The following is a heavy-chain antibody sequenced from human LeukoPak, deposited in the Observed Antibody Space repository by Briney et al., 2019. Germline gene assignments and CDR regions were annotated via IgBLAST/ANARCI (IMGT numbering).Heavy chain of an antibody. CDR1: GGSISSGSYY. CDR2: INHSGST. CDR3: ARIRDSSGYYFRGYDY. J-gene: IGHJ4*02. D-gene: IGHD3-22*01. Sequence: SETLSLTCTVSGGSISSGSYYWSWIRQPPGKGLEWIGEINHSGSTNYNPSLKSRVTISVDTSKNQFSLKLSSVTAADTAVYYCARIRDSSGYYFRGYDYWGQGTLVTVSS. V-gene: IGHV4-39*07.